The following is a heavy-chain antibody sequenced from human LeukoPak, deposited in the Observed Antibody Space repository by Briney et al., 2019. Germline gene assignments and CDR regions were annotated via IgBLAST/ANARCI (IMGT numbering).Heavy chain of an antibody. V-gene: IGHV4-61*01. CDR2: IYYSGST. J-gene: IGHJ6*04. CDR3: ARDSAGSGVGYYYYYGMDV. D-gene: IGHD3-10*01. CDR1: GGSVSSGSYY. Sequence: SETLSLTCTVSGGSVSSGSYYWSWIRQPPGKGLEWIGYIYYSGSTNYNPSLKSRVTISVDTSKNQFSLKLSSVTAADTAAYYCARDSAGSGVGYYYYYGMDVWGKGTTVTVSS.